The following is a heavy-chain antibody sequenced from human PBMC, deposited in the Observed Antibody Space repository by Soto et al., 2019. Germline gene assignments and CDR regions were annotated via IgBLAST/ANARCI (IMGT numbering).Heavy chain of an antibody. V-gene: IGHV3-23*01. CDR3: ANLAVSSSFSY. CDR1: GFTFSSYA. D-gene: IGHD6-6*01. CDR2: ISGSGGST. Sequence: GGSLRLSCAAAGFTFSSYAMSWVRQAPGKGLEWVSAISGSGGSTYYADSVKGRFTISRDNSKNTLYLQMNSLRAEDTAVYYCANLAVSSSFSYWGQGTLVTVSS. J-gene: IGHJ4*02.